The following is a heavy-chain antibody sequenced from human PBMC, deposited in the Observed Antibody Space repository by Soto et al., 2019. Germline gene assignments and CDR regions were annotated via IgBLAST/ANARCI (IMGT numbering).Heavy chain of an antibody. J-gene: IGHJ6*02. CDR2: LYYSGST. CDR1: GGSISSGGYY. CDR3: ARDGIQGTMVRGANISGYYYYGMDV. D-gene: IGHD3-10*01. Sequence: QVQLQESGPGLVKPSQTLSLTCTVSGGSISSGGYYWSWIRQHPGKGLEWIGYLYYSGSTYSNPSLKSRVTISVDTSKTHFSLKLSSVTAADPAVYYCARDGIQGTMVRGANISGYYYYGMDVWGQGTTVTVSS. V-gene: IGHV4-31*03.